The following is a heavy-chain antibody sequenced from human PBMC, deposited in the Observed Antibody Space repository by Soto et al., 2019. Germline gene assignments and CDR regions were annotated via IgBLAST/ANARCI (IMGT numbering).Heavy chain of an antibody. D-gene: IGHD6-6*01. CDR2: IDGAGRST. Sequence: EVQLVESGGGLVQPGGSLRLSCAASGFTFSSYWMHWVRQPPGKGLVWVSRIDGAGRSTNYADSVKGRFTISRDNAKNTLYLQMNSLRVEDTAVYYCARGGSTSWYWGQGTLVTVSS. CDR1: GFTFSSYW. CDR3: ARGGSTSWY. J-gene: IGHJ4*02. V-gene: IGHV3-74*01.